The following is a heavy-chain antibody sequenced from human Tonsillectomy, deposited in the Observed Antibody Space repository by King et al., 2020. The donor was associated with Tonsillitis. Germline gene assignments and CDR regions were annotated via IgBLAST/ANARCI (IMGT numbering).Heavy chain of an antibody. Sequence: VQLVESGGGVVQPGRSLRLSCAASGFTFSSYAMHWVRQAPGKGLEWVAVISYDGSNEYYADSVKGRFTISRDNSKNTLYLQMNSLRADDTAVYYCARESPNYDVIDYWGQGTLVTVSS. CDR3: ARESPNYDVIDY. CDR2: ISYDGSNE. J-gene: IGHJ4*02. CDR1: GFTFSSYA. D-gene: IGHD3-3*01. V-gene: IGHV3-30-3*01.